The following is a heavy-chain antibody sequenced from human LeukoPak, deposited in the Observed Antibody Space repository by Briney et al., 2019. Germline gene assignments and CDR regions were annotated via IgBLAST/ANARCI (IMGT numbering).Heavy chain of an antibody. CDR1: GYTFTSYD. J-gene: IGHJ4*02. V-gene: IGHV1-8*01. CDR2: MNPNSGNT. CDR3: ARTTVTTPDY. Sequence: ASVKVSCKASGYTFTSYDINWVRQATGLGLEWMGWMNPNSGNTGYAQKFQGRVTMTRNTSISTAYMELRSLKSDDTAVYYCARTTVTTPDYWGQGTLVTVSS. D-gene: IGHD4-17*01.